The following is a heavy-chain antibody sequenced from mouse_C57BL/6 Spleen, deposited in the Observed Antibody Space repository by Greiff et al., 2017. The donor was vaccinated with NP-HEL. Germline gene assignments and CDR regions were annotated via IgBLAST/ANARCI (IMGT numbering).Heavy chain of an antibody. V-gene: IGHV1-42*01. CDR2: INPSTGGT. CDR1: GYSFTGYC. J-gene: IGHJ4*01. CDR3: ARAPGDAMDY. D-gene: IGHD4-1*01. Sequence: EVQLQQSGPELVKPGASVKISCKASGYSFTGYCMNWVKQSPEKSLEWIGEINPSTGGTTYNQKFKAKATLTVDKSSSTAYMQLKSLTSEDSAVYYCARAPGDAMDYWGQGTSVTVSS.